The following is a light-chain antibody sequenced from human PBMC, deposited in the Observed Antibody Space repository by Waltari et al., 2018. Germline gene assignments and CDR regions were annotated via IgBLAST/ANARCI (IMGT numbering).Light chain of an antibody. CDR2: WAA. Sequence: DIVITQSPESLDVSLGERATINCKSSQSLLYYSNDKKYLAWYQQKPEQPPKLLIYWAATRQSGVPDRFSGSGSGTDFTLTISSLQAEDVAVYYGQQYYSRRTFGQGTKVEIK. CDR1: QSLLYYSNDKKY. J-gene: IGKJ1*01. V-gene: IGKV4-1*01. CDR3: QQYYSRRT.